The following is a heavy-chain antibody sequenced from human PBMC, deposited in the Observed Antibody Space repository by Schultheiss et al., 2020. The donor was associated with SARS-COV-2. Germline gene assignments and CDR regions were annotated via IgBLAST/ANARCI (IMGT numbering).Heavy chain of an antibody. CDR2: IKDSGRTT. D-gene: IGHD4-11*01. J-gene: IGHJ6*03. CDR1: GGSLRGDY. V-gene: IGHV4-34*01. Sequence: LSLPCAVYGGSLRGDYWTWIRQPPTKGVEWIGEIKDSGRTTNYNPSLKSRVTISVDTSKNQFSLRLTSVTAADTAVYYCARGGSSNQPLQYYYYMDVWGKGTPVTVSS. CDR3: ARGGSSNQPLQYYYYMDV.